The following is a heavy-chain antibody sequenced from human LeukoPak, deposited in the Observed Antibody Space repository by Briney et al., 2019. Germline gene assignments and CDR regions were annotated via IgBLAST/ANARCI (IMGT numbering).Heavy chain of an antibody. CDR3: ARSVRYSSGWKRYYFDY. V-gene: IGHV4-61*02. D-gene: IGHD6-19*01. Sequence: SETLSLTCTVSGGSIRSGSYYWSWIRQAAGKGLEWIGRVHTSGSTNYNPSLESRVTISVDTSKNQFSLKLSSVTAADTAVYYCARSVRYSSGWKRYYFDYWGQGTLVTVSS. CDR2: VHTSGST. J-gene: IGHJ4*02. CDR1: GGSIRSGSYY.